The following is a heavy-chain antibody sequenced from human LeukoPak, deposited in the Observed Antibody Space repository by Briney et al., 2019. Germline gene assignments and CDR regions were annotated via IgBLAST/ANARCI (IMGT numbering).Heavy chain of an antibody. CDR2: ISGSGGGT. D-gene: IGHD2-2*02. CDR1: GFTFSNAL. J-gene: IGHJ4*02. Sequence: PGGSLRLSCAASGFTFSNALMSWVRQAPGKGLEWVSAISGSGGGTYYADSVKGRFTISRDNSKKTLYLQMNSLRAEDTAVYYCAKGPYCSSSSCYTGGTGYYFDYWGQGTLVTVSS. V-gene: IGHV3-23*01. CDR3: AKGPYCSSSSCYTGGTGYYFDY.